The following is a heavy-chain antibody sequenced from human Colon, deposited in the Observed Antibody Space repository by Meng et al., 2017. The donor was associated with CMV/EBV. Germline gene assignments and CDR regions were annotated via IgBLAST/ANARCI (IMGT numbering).Heavy chain of an antibody. J-gene: IGHJ4*02. CDR1: GFTISSTF. CDR2: IYSGGNT. Sequence: GSLGLSCIVSGFTISSTFMICVSQAPEKGLECVSVIYSGGNTYYADSVKVRFAISRDNSENTVYLQMNSLRAEDTAVYYCARTLGSYWGQGTLVTVSS. V-gene: IGHV3-53*01. CDR3: ARTLGSY. D-gene: IGHD7-27*01.